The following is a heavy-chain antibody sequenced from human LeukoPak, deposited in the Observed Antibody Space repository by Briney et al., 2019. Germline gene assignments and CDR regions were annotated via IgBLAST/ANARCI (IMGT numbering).Heavy chain of an antibody. J-gene: IGHJ4*02. CDR1: GYTFISYY. D-gene: IGHD6-19*01. CDR2: INPNSGGT. Sequence: ASVKVSCKASGYTFISYYMHWVRQAPGQGLEWMGWINPNSGGTNYAQKFQGRVTMTRDTSISTAYMELSRLRSDDTAVYYCARIRYSSGWSDFDYWGQGTLVTVSS. CDR3: ARIRYSSGWSDFDY. V-gene: IGHV1-2*02.